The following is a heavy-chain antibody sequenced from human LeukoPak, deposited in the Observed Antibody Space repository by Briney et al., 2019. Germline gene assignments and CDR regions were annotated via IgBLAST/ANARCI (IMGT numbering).Heavy chain of an antibody. CDR2: IKSKTDGGTT. CDR3: TTGYYYDSSGYYY. D-gene: IGHD3-22*01. V-gene: IGHV3-15*01. J-gene: IGHJ4*02. CDR1: GFTFSNAW. Sequence: GGSLRLSCAASGFTFSNAWMSWIRQAPGKGLEWVGRIKSKTDGGTTDYAAPVKGRFTISRDDSKNTLYLQMNSLKTEDTAVYYCTTGYYYDSSGYYYWGQGTLVTVSS.